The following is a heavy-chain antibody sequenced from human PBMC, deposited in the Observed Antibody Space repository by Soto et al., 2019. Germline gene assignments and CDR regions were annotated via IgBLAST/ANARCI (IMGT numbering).Heavy chain of an antibody. J-gene: IGHJ1*01. CDR2: IIPILGIA. CDR3: ASDLYCICTSCYDGFFVMDD. V-gene: IGHV1-69*02. D-gene: IGHD2-2*01. CDR1: GCTFSSYT. Sequence: ASVKVSCKASGCTFSSYTISWVRQAPGQGLEWMGRIIPILGIANYAQKFQGRVTITADKSTSTAYMELSSLSSEDMEVNYCASDLYCICTSCYDGFFVMDDWGQGNLVTVSS.